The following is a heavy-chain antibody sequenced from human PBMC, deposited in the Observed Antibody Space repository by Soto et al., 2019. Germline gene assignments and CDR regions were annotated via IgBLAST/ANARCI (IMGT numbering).Heavy chain of an antibody. CDR3: ARNGSYYDFWSGYYFGGGMDG. J-gene: IGHJ6*02. CDR1: GGSFSGYY. D-gene: IGHD3-3*01. V-gene: IGHV4-34*01. Sequence: QVQLQQWGAGLLKPSETLSLTCAVYGGSFSGYYWSWIRQPPGKGLEWIGEINHSGSTNYNPSLKSRVTISVDTSKNQFSLKLSSVTAADTAVYYCARNGSYYDFWSGYYFGGGMDGWGQGTTVTVSS. CDR2: INHSGST.